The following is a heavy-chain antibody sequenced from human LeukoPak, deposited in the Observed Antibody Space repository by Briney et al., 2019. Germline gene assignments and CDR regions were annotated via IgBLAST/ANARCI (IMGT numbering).Heavy chain of an antibody. CDR3: AREEGSWYGDGYGDGFYYYMEV. D-gene: IGHD3-10*01. V-gene: IGHV4-61*02. CDR1: GGSISSGSYY. J-gene: IGHJ6*03. CDR2: IYTSGST. Sequence: PSQTLSLTCTVSGGSISSGSYYWSWIRQPAGKGLEWIGRIYTSGSTNYNPSHKSRAAMSVDTSKNQFSLKLTSVSAADTAVYLCAREEGSWYGDGYGDGFYYYMEVWGKGTTVTVSS.